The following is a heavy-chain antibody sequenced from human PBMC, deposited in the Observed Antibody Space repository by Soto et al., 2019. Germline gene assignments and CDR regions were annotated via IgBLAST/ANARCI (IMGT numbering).Heavy chain of an antibody. CDR1: GFTFSIYA. D-gene: IGHD6-13*01. CDR2: ISGNGGT. CDR3: ASAAGTEWVFDY. Sequence: EVQLLESGGGLVQPGGSLRLSCAASGFTFSIYAMSWVRQVPGKGLEWVSTISGNGGTSYADFVRGRFTISRDNSKNTLYLQMNSLRVDDTAVYYCASAAGTEWVFDYWGQGTLVTVSS. J-gene: IGHJ4*02. V-gene: IGHV3-23*01.